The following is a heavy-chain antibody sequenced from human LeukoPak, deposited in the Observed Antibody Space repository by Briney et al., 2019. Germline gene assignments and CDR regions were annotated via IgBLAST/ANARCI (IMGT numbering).Heavy chain of an antibody. J-gene: IGHJ4*02. V-gene: IGHV4-59*01. Sequence: SETLSLTCTVSGGSISDYYWSWVRQPPGTGLEWIGYIYYSGSTNYNPSLKSRVTISIDTSKNQFSLKLSSVTAADTAEYYCARVSYFYDSSGYRQRYYFDYWGQGTLVIVSA. CDR2: IYYSGST. D-gene: IGHD3-22*01. CDR1: GGSISDYY. CDR3: ARVSYFYDSSGYRQRYYFDY.